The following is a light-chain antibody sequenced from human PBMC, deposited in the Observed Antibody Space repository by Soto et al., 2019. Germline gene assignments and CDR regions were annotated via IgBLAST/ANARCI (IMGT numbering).Light chain of an antibody. V-gene: IGKV4-1*01. CDR2: WAS. J-gene: IGKJ1*01. CDR3: QQYYSAPWT. Sequence: DIVMTQSPDSLAVSLGERATINCKSSQSVLYSSNNKNYLAWYQQKPGQPPKLLIYWASTRESGVTDRFSGSESRTDFTLTISSLQAEDVEVYYCQQYYSAPWTFGQGTKVEIK. CDR1: QSVLYSSNNKNY.